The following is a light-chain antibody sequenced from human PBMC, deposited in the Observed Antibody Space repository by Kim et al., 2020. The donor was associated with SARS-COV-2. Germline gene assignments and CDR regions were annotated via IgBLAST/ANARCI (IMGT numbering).Light chain of an antibody. Sequence: SVGDSVTITWRASQGISNALAWYQQKPGKVPKVLLHAASNLEPGVPSRFSGSGSGTTYTLTINSLQPEDFATYFCQQYYSTPPVTFGPGTKVDIK. CDR3: QQYYSTPPVT. J-gene: IGKJ3*01. CDR2: AAS. CDR1: QGISNA. V-gene: IGKV1-NL1*01.